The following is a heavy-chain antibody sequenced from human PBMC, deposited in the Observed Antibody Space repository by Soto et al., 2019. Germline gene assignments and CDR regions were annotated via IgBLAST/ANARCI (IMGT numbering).Heavy chain of an antibody. Sequence: SETLSLTCTVSGGSISSSSYYWGWIRQPPGKGLEWIGSIYYSGSTYYNPSLKSRVTISVDTSKNQFSLKLSSVAAADTAVYYCARQDIVLMVYGPLDYWGQGTLVTVSS. CDR3: ARQDIVLMVYGPLDY. D-gene: IGHD2-8*01. CDR2: IYYSGST. CDR1: GGSISSSSYY. J-gene: IGHJ4*02. V-gene: IGHV4-39*01.